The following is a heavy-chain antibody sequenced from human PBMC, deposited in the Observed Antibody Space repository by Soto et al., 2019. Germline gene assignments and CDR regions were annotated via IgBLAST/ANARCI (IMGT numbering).Heavy chain of an antibody. Sequence: GGSLRLSCAASGFTFSHYAMHWVRQPPGKGLEWVAVVSDGGYNKFYFDSVKGRFTVFRDDSKQTLDLQMNDLRPEDTAIYFCARESVAGLDWGQGTRVTVSS. J-gene: IGHJ4*02. CDR2: VSDGGYNK. CDR1: GFTFSHYA. CDR3: ARESVAGLD. V-gene: IGHV3-30*04. D-gene: IGHD6-19*01.